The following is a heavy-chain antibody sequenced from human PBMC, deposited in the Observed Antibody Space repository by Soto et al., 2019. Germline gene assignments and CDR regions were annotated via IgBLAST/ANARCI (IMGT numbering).Heavy chain of an antibody. J-gene: IGHJ4*02. D-gene: IGHD3-10*01. CDR1: GFTVSSNY. V-gene: IGHV3-66*01. CDR3: AREGPKFGGSWSYFDY. Sequence: EVQLVESGGGLVQPGGSLRLSCAASGFTVSSNYMSWVRQAPGKGLEWVSVIYSGGSTYYADSVKGRFTISRDNSKNTLYRQMNSLRAEDTAVYYCAREGPKFGGSWSYFDYWGQGTLVTVSS. CDR2: IYSGGST.